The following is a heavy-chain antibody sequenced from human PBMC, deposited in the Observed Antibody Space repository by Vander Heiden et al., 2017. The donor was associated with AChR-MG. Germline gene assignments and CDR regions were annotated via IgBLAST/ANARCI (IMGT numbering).Heavy chain of an antibody. CDR3: AREPIDYDFWSRDKQARFDY. CDR2: INPNSGGK. CDR1: GYTFTGYY. Sequence: QVQLVQSGAEVKKPGASVKVSCKASGYTFTGYYMHWVRQAPGQGLEWMGRINPNSGGKNYAQKFQGRVTMTRDTSISTAYMELSRLRSDDTAVYYCAREPIDYDFWSRDKQARFDYWGQGTLVTVSS. J-gene: IGHJ4*02. D-gene: IGHD3-3*01. V-gene: IGHV1-2*06.